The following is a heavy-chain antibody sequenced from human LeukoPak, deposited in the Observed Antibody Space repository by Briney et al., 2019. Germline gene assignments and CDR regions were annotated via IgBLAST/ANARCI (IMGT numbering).Heavy chain of an antibody. V-gene: IGHV1-18*01. CDR2: ISPKNGNT. Sequence: GASVKVSCKASGYTFTSFIVGWLRQAPGQGLEWMGRISPKNGNTNYAQRLQGRVTMTTDTSTNTAYMELTSLRSDDTAVYYCARYSDDVLTGNYAFDVWGQGTKVTVSS. CDR3: ARYSDDVLTGNYAFDV. CDR1: GYTFTSFI. J-gene: IGHJ3*01. D-gene: IGHD3-9*01.